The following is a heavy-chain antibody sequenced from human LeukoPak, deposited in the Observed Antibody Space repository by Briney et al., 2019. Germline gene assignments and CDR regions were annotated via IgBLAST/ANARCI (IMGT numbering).Heavy chain of an antibody. J-gene: IGHJ4*02. CDR3: ARSGTRSGTDFDC. CDR1: GFSFSSYA. Sequence: GGSLRLSCAASGFSFSSYAMDWVRQAPGKGLEWVSSINGNSRYTYHADSVKGRFTISRDNARNSLYLQMNGLRAEDTAVYYCARSGTRSGTDFDCWGQGTLVTVSS. D-gene: IGHD3-10*01. CDR2: INGNSRYT. V-gene: IGHV3-21*01.